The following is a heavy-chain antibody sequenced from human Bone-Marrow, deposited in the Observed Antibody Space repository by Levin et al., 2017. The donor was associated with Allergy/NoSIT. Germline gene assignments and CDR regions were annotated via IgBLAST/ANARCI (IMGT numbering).Heavy chain of an antibody. CDR3: ASLAVTQGFDP. V-gene: IGHV3-66*01. CDR2: IHPDGTT. Sequence: GGSLRLSCAPSGFNVGYNYMSWVRQAPGKGLEWVSIIHPDGTTYYTDSVKGRFTISRDNSKNMLYLQLNSLRAEDTAVYYCASLAVTQGFDPWGQGTLVTVSS. CDR1: GFNVGYNY. J-gene: IGHJ5*02. D-gene: IGHD1-14*01.